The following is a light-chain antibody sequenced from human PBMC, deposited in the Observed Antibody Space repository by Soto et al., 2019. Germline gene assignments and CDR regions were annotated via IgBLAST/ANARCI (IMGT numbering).Light chain of an antibody. CDR2: EVS. CDR1: SSDVGGYNY. CDR3: CSHTSSSPYV. Sequence: QAVLTQPASVSGSPGQSITISCTGTSSDVGGYNYVSWYQQHPGKAPKLMIYEVSNRPSGVSHRFSGSKSDNTASLTISGLQAEDEADYYCCSHTSSSPYVFGTGTKVTVL. V-gene: IGLV2-14*01. J-gene: IGLJ1*01.